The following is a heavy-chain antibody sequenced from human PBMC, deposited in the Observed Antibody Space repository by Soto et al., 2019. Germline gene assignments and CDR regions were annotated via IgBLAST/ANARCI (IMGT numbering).Heavy chain of an antibody. Sequence: GGSLRLSCSASGFTFSSYDMHWVRQATGKGLEWVSAIGTAGDTYYPGSVKGRFTISRENAKNSLYLQMNSLRAGDTAVYYCARGGITIFGVVMDVWGQGTTVTVSS. V-gene: IGHV3-13*01. CDR2: IGTAGDT. CDR3: ARGGITIFGVVMDV. CDR1: GFTFSSYD. D-gene: IGHD3-3*01. J-gene: IGHJ6*02.